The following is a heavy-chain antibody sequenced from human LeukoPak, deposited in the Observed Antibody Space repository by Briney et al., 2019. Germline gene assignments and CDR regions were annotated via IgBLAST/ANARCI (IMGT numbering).Heavy chain of an antibody. V-gene: IGHV1-69*05. J-gene: IGHJ5*02. Sequence: SVKVSCKASGGTFSTYVITWVRQAPGQGLEWMGGIIPVFGTTNYAQKFHGRVTITTDESMSTAYMELSSLRFEDTAVYYCARCLGECQLVSWFDPWGQGTLVTVSS. CDR1: GGTFSTYV. CDR2: IIPVFGTT. D-gene: IGHD3-16*01. CDR3: ARCLGECQLVSWFDP.